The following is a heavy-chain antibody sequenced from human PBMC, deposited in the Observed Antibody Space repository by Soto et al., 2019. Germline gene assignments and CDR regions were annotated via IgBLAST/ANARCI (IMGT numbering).Heavy chain of an antibody. J-gene: IGHJ5*02. CDR2: IYYSGST. Sequence: SETLSLTCTVSGGSISSYYWSWIRQPPGKGLEWIGYIYYSGSTNYNPSLKSRVTISVDTSKNQFSLKLSSVTAADTAVYYCARGEVVPAAILLFDPWGQGTLVTVAS. CDR1: GGSISSYY. V-gene: IGHV4-59*01. CDR3: ARGEVVPAAILLFDP. D-gene: IGHD2-2*01.